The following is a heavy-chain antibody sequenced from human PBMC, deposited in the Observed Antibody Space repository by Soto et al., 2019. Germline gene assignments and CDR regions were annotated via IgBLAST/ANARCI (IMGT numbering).Heavy chain of an antibody. CDR3: AKPDFSYGDYPLFDY. J-gene: IGHJ4*02. CDR1: GFTFSSYG. Sequence: GGSLRLSCAASGFTFSSYGMHWVRQAPGKGLEWVAVISYDGSNKYYADSVKGRFTISRDNSKNTLYLQMNSLRAEDTAVYYCAKPDFSYGDYPLFDYWGQGTLVTVSS. V-gene: IGHV3-30*18. CDR2: ISYDGSNK. D-gene: IGHD4-17*01.